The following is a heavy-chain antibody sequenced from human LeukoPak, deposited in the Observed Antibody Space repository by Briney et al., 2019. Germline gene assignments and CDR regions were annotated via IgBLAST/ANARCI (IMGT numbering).Heavy chain of an antibody. CDR1: GGTLSSYA. CDR3: ARVVAVAGTDAFDI. D-gene: IGHD6-19*01. CDR2: IIPILGIA. V-gene: IGHV1-69*04. Sequence: ASVKVSCKASGGTLSSYAISWVRQAPGQGLEWMGRIIPILGIANYAQKFQGRVTITADKSTSTAYMELSSLRSEDTAVYYCARVVAVAGTDAFDIWGQGTMVTVSS. J-gene: IGHJ3*02.